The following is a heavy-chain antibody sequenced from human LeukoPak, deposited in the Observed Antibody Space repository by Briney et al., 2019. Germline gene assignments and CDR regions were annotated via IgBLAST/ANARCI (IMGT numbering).Heavy chain of an antibody. CDR2: INPSGGST. CDR1: GYTFTSYY. J-gene: IGHJ5*02. CDR3: ARGDVYYNNVYNWFDP. Sequence: ASVKVSCKASGYTFTSYYIHWVRQAPGQELEWMGIINPSGGSTTYAQKFQGRVTMTRGTSTSTVYMELSSLRSEDTALYYCARGDVYYNNVYNWFDPWGQGTLVIASS. D-gene: IGHD3-10*01. V-gene: IGHV1-46*01.